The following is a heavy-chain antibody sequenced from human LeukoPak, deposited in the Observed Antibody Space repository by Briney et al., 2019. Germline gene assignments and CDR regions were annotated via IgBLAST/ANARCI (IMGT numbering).Heavy chain of an antibody. J-gene: IGHJ4*02. Sequence: PGGSLRLSCAASGFTVSSNYMSWVRQAPGKGLEWVSVIYSGGSTYYADSVKGRFTISRDNSKNTLYLQMNSLRAEDTAVYYCARVTYSLSLFDYWGQGTLVTVSS. D-gene: IGHD6-13*01. V-gene: IGHV3-66*01. CDR2: IYSGGST. CDR1: GFTVSSNY. CDR3: ARVTYSLSLFDY.